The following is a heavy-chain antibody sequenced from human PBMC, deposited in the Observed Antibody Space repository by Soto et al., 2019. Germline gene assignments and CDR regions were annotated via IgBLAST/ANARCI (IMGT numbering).Heavy chain of an antibody. CDR3: ARDSTPHVDTAMVRARPGGMDV. V-gene: IGHV3-30-3*01. CDR2: ISYDGSNK. CDR1: GFNFSSYA. Sequence: GGSLRLSCAASGFNFSSYAMHWVRQAPGKGLEWVAVISYDGSNKYYADSVKGRFTISRDNSKNTLYLQMNSLRAEDTAVYYCARDSTPHVDTAMVRARPGGMDVWGQGTTVTVSS. D-gene: IGHD5-18*01. J-gene: IGHJ6*02.